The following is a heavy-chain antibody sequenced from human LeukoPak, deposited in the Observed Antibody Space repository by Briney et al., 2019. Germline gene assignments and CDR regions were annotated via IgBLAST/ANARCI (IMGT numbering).Heavy chain of an antibody. J-gene: IGHJ4*02. CDR2: MNPNSGNT. V-gene: IGHV1-8*01. Sequence: ASVKVSCKASGYTFTTYDINWVRQATGQGLEWMGWMNPNSGNTGYIQKLQGRVTMTRNTSISTAYMELSSLRSEDTAVYYCARDGYEQQLAFDYWGQGTLVTVSS. CDR3: ARDGYEQQLAFDY. D-gene: IGHD6-13*01. CDR1: GYTFTTYD.